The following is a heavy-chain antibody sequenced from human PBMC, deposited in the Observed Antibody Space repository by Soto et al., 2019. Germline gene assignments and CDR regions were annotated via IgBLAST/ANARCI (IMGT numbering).Heavy chain of an antibody. J-gene: IGHJ5*02. V-gene: IGHV1-69*02. CDR3: ARGGAVVVPGSVDRHNWFAP. CDR1: GGTFSSYS. CDR2: VVPILGMA. Sequence: QVQLVQSGAEVKKPGSSVKVSCEASGGTFSSYSFSWVRQAPGQGLEWMGRVVPILGMANYAQKFQGRVTIDADKSTSTVYMEMRSLRSDDTAVYYCARGGAVVVPGSVDRHNWFAPWGQGTLVTVSS. D-gene: IGHD2-2*01.